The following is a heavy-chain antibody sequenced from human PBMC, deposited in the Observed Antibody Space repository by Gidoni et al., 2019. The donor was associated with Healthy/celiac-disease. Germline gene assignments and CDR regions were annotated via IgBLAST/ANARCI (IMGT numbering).Heavy chain of an antibody. CDR2: IYYSGST. CDR1: GGSISSSSYY. CDR3: ARHGGRSTSRWGAFDI. J-gene: IGHJ3*02. D-gene: IGHD2-2*01. V-gene: IGHV4-39*01. Sequence: QLQLQESGPGLVKPSETLSLTCTVSGGSISSSSYYWGWIRQPPGKGLEWIGSIYYSGSTYYNPSLKSRVTISVDTSKNQFSLKLSSVTAADTAMYYCARHGGRSTSRWGAFDIWGQGTMVTVSS.